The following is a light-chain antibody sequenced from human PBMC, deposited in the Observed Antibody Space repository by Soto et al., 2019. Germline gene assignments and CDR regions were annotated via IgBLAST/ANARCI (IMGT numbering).Light chain of an antibody. V-gene: IGKV3-15*01. Sequence: EIVMTQSPATLSVSPGERVTLSCRASQSVRSNLAWYQQKPGQVPRVLIYGASTRAFGIPDRFSGSGSGTEFTLTISSLQSEEFAVYYCQHYNNLWGFGGGTKVEIK. J-gene: IGKJ4*01. CDR2: GAS. CDR1: QSVRSN. CDR3: QHYNNLWG.